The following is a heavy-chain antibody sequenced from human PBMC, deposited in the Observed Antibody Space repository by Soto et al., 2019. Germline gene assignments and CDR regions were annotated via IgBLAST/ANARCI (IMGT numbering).Heavy chain of an antibody. D-gene: IGHD4-17*01. CDR1: GGSISSGDYS. CDR2: IYNSGST. CDR3: ARGIPTTDPPRPFFDY. Sequence: SETLSLTCTVSGGSISSGDYSWSWVRQSPGKGLEWIGHIYNSGSTYYNPSLKSRVTISVDTSKNQFSLKLSSVTAADTAVYYCARGIPTTDPPRPFFDYWGQGTLVTVSS. V-gene: IGHV4-61*08. J-gene: IGHJ4*02.